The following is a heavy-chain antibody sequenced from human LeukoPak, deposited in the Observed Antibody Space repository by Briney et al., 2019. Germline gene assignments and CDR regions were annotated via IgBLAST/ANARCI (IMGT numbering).Heavy chain of an antibody. CDR3: ARGGFGDPWDV. J-gene: IGHJ6*04. D-gene: IGHD3-10*01. CDR1: GYSFTSYY. CDR2: INPSGSSA. Sequence: ASVKVSCKASGYSFTSYYMHWVRRAPGQGLEWMGFINPSGSSAAYAQKFQGRLTMTRDMFTSTDYMELTSLTSDDTAVYYCARGGFGDPWDVWGKGTTVTISS. V-gene: IGHV1-46*01.